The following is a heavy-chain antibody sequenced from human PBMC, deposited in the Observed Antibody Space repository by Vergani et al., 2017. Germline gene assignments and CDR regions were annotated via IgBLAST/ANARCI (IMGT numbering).Heavy chain of an antibody. J-gene: IGHJ2*01. V-gene: IGHV3-21*01. D-gene: IGHD6-13*01. CDR3: ARASQGIAAAHYWYFEL. CDR1: GFPFSSYS. Sequence: VQLVESGGGVVQPGRSLRLSCAASGFPFSSYSMNWVRQAPGKGLEWVSSISSSSSYIYYADSVKGRFTISRDNAKNSLYLQMNSLRAEDTAVYYCARASQGIAAAHYWYFELWGRGTLVTVSS. CDR2: ISSSSSYI.